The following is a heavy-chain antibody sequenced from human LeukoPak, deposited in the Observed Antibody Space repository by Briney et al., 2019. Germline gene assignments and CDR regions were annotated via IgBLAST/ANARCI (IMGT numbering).Heavy chain of an antibody. CDR2: IYHTGGT. V-gene: IGHV4-38-2*02. CDR3: VKFKRRPRTYSYDYEF. D-gene: IGHD5-18*01. CDR1: AYSINSNYY. Sequence: SETLSLTCTVSAYSINSNYYWGWIRQPPGKGLEWIATIYHTGGTYYNPSLKSRVTMSIDTSKNQFSLKLTSVTAADTAVFYCVKFKRRPRTYSYDYEFWGQGTLVTVSP. J-gene: IGHJ4*02.